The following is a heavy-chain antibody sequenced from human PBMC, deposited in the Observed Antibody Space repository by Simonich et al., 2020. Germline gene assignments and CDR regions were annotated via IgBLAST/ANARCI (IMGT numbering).Heavy chain of an antibody. Sequence: QVQLVQSGAEVKKPGASVKVSCKASGYTFTSFDINWVRQATGQGLGWRGWMNPNSGNTGYAQKFQGRVTITRNTSISTAYMELSSLRSEDTAVYYCARARYCSSTSCYNWFDPWGQGTLVTVSS. V-gene: IGHV1-8*03. CDR1: GYTFTSFD. CDR2: MNPNSGNT. CDR3: ARARYCSSTSCYNWFDP. J-gene: IGHJ5*02. D-gene: IGHD2-2*01.